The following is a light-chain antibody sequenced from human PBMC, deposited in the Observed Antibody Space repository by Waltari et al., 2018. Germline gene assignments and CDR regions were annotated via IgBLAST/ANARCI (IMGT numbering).Light chain of an antibody. V-gene: IGLV2-23*02. CDR2: DFN. J-gene: IGLJ1*01. CDR3: CSYEKNSPFSFV. Sequence: QSALTQPASVSGSPGQSITVSCSLSSTDFETYNLVSWYQQVPGKAPTLVIFDFNKRPSGISNRFAGSKSGNTASLTITGLQAGDEADYYCCSYEKNSPFSFVFGTGTTVIV. CDR1: STDFETYNL.